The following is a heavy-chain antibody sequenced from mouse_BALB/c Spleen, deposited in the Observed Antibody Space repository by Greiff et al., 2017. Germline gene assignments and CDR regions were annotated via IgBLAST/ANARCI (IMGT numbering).Heavy chain of an antibody. Sequence: EVKLVESGGDLVKPGGSLKLSCAASGFTFSSYGMSWVRQTPDKRLEWVATISSGGSYTYYPDSVKGRFTISRDNAKNTLYLQMSSLKSEDTAMYYCARHERWYFDVWGAGTTVTVSS. J-gene: IGHJ1*01. V-gene: IGHV5-6*01. CDR3: ARHERWYFDV. CDR2: ISSGGSYT. CDR1: GFTFSSYG.